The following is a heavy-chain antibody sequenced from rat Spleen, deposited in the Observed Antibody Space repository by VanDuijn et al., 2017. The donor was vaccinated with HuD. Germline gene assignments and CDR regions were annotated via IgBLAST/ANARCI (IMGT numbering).Heavy chain of an antibody. CDR2: ITNTGRST. V-gene: IGHV5-31*01. J-gene: IGHJ3*01. CDR3: TTENYWFAY. Sequence: EVQLVESGGGLVQPGRSLKLSCVASSFTFNNYWITWIRQAPGKGLEWVASITNTGRSTYYPDSVRGRFAISRDTAENTLYLQMSSLRSEDTATYYCTTENYWFAYWGQGTLVTVSS. D-gene: IGHD1-10*01. CDR1: SFTFNNYW.